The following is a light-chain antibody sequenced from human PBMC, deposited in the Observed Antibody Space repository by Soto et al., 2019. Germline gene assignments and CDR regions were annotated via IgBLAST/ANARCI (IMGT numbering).Light chain of an antibody. J-gene: IGLJ1*01. CDR1: SSDVGGYDY. V-gene: IGLV2-8*01. Sequence: QSVLAQPPSASGSPGQSVTLSCTGTSSDVGGYDYVAWYQQHPGKAPKLVIYEVNKRPSGVPDRFSGSKSGNTASLTVSGLQAEHAADYHCSSYSGTNNFYVFGTGTKVPLL. CDR3: SSYSGTNNFYV. CDR2: EVN.